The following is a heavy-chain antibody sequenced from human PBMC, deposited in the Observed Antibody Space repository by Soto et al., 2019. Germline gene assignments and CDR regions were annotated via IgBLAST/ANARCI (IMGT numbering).Heavy chain of an antibody. CDR3: GSGPSTTWIDN. CDR2: IYSGCNT. J-gene: IGHJ4*02. V-gene: IGHV4-39*01. D-gene: IGHD2-2*01. Sequence: QLQVQESGPGQVKPSQTLSLTCTVSGGSITSHHYYWGWIRQPPGKGLEWIGSIYSGCNTYYNPSLRSRLTIFVDTAKNLISLKLNSVTAADSAIYYCGSGPSTTWIDNWGLGTQVSVSS. CDR1: GGSITSHHYY.